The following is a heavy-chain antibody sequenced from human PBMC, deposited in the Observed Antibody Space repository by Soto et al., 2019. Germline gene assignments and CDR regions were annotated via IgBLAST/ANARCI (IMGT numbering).Heavy chain of an antibody. J-gene: IGHJ6*02. D-gene: IGHD3-16*02. Sequence: SETLSLTCTVSGGSISSGDYYWSWIRQPPGKGLEWIGYIYYSGSTYYNTSLKSRVTISVDTSKNQFSLKLSSVTAADTAVYYCAGGLSYYYGMDVWGQGTTVTVSS. CDR3: AGGLSYYYGMDV. CDR2: IYYSGST. V-gene: IGHV4-30-4*01. CDR1: GGSISSGDYY.